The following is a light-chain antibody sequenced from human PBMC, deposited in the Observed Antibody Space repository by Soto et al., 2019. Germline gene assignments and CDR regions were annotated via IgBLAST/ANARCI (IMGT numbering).Light chain of an antibody. V-gene: IGLV1-40*01. CDR1: SSNIGAGYD. Sequence: QSVLTQPPSVSGAPGQRVTISCTGSSSNIGAGYDGHWYQQLPGTAPKLLIYGNTNRPSGVPDRFSGSKSGTSASLAITGLQAEDEADYYCQSYDSSLSGPSFVFGTGTKVTVL. CDR2: GNT. J-gene: IGLJ1*01. CDR3: QSYDSSLSGPSFV.